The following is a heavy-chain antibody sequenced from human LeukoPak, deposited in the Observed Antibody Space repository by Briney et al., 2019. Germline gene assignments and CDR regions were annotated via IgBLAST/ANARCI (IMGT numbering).Heavy chain of an antibody. D-gene: IGHD2-2*01. CDR1: GGSLSSSNW. CDR3: ARSHIVVVPASTYYYYYRMDV. CDR2: IYNRGST. J-gene: IGHJ6*04. Sequence: PSETLSLTCAVSGGSLSSSNWWSGVGRPPGKGREGIGEIYNRGSTNYNRSLKRRVTISVEKSKNQFSLKLSSVTAADTAVYYCARSHIVVVPASTYYYYYRMDVWGKGTTVTVSS. V-gene: IGHV4-4*02.